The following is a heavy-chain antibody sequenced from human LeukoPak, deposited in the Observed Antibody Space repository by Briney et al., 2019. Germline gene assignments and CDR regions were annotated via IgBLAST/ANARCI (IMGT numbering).Heavy chain of an antibody. V-gene: IGHV3-23*01. D-gene: IGHD6-25*01. CDR2: ITATADVT. CDR3: ARGSSADKY. J-gene: IGHJ4*02. Sequence: GSLRLSCSASGFTFSSYGMSWVRQAPGKGLQWVSPITATADVTYYTDAVKGRFIISRDNSKITLYLQMNSLRVDDTGMYYCARGSSADKYWGQGTLVAVSS. CDR1: GFTFSSYG.